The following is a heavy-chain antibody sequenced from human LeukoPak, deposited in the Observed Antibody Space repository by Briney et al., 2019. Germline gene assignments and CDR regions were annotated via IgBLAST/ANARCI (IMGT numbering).Heavy chain of an antibody. D-gene: IGHD3-3*01. CDR3: ARRVTITIFGVVLPYYYYGMDV. CDR2: IIPIFGTA. CDR1: GGTFISYA. Sequence: GASVKVSCKASGGTFISYAISWVRQAPGQGLEWMGGIIPIFGTANYAQKFQGRVTITADESTSTAYMELSSLRSEDTAVYYCARRVTITIFGVVLPYYYYGMDVWGQGTTVTVSS. J-gene: IGHJ6*02. V-gene: IGHV1-69*13.